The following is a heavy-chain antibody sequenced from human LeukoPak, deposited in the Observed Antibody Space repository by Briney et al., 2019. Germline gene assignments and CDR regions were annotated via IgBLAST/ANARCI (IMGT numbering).Heavy chain of an antibody. CDR1: GGSFSGYY. CDR2: INHSGST. Sequence: SETLSLTCAVYGGSFSGYYWSWIRQPPGKGLEWIGEINHSGSTNYNPSLKSRVTISVDTSKNQFSLKLSSVTAADTAVYYCARVSMITFGGRAPFDYWGQGTLVTVSS. D-gene: IGHD3-16*01. J-gene: IGHJ4*02. V-gene: IGHV4-34*01. CDR3: ARVSMITFGGRAPFDY.